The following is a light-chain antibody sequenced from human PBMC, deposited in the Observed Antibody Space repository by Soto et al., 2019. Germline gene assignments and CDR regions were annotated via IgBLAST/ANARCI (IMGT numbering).Light chain of an antibody. V-gene: IGKV1-39*01. CDR3: QQSFETPPT. J-gene: IGKJ4*01. Sequence: DIQMTQAPPSLPAFVGDRIAITCRASQSVSTHVNWYQQKPGKAPKILIRLASTLQSGVPTRFSGSGSGTDFTLTINNLQPDDFATYYCQQSFETPPTFGGGTKVDIK. CDR1: QSVSTH. CDR2: LAS.